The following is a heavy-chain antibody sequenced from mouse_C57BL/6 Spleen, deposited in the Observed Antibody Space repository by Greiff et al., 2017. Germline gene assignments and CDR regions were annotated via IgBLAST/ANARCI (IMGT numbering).Heavy chain of an antibody. J-gene: IGHJ4*01. V-gene: IGHV1-39*01. Sequence: EVKLVESGPELVKPGASVKISCKASGYSFTDYNMNWVKQSNGKSLEWIGVINPNYGTTSYNQKFKGKATLTVDQSSSTAYMQLNSLTSEDSAVYFCARSGSSGYDYAMDYWGQGTSVTVSS. CDR3: ARSGSSGYDYAMDY. D-gene: IGHD3-2*02. CDR2: INPNYGTT. CDR1: GYSFTDYN.